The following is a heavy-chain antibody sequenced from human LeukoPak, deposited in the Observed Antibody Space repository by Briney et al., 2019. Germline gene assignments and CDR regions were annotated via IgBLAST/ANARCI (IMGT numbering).Heavy chain of an antibody. CDR1: GFTFSNYG. CDR2: VSGSGGIT. D-gene: IGHD3-10*01. V-gene: IGHV3-23*01. J-gene: IGHJ4*02. Sequence: PGGSLRLSCAASGFTFSNYGMSWVRQAPGKGLEWVSGVSGSGGITFSADSVKGRFTISRDISKNTLYLQMSSLRAEDTAVYYCASGHYYYGSGSYPDYWGQGTLVTVSS. CDR3: ASGHYYYGSGSYPDY.